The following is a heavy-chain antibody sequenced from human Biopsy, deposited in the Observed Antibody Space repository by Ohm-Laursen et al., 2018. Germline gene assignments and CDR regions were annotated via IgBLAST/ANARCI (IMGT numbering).Heavy chain of an antibody. CDR1: GFSLRNFT. V-gene: IGHV3-21*06. CDR2: ISRSVSHI. D-gene: IGHD1-14*01. CDR3: ARGRTHLLPDHDWFDP. J-gene: IGHJ5*02. Sequence: LSLTCAASGFSLRNFTFNWVRQAPGQGLEWVSSISRSVSHILYAETLKGRFTSSRDNAKNSVYLQMNSLRVEDTGVYYCARGRTHLLPDHDWFDPWGQGTLVTVSS.